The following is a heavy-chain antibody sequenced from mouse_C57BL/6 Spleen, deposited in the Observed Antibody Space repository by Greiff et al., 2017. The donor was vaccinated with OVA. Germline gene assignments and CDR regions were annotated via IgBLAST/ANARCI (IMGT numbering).Heavy chain of an antibody. V-gene: IGHV1-80*01. CDR3: AREGNYYGSSHWYFDV. J-gene: IGHJ1*03. CDR2: IYPGDGDT. Sequence: VQLQQSGAELVKPGASVKISCKASGYAFSSYWMNWVKQRPGKGLEWIGQIYPGDGDTTYNGKFKGKATLTAANSSSHAYMQLSRLTSEDSAVYFCAREGNYYGSSHWYFDVWGTGTTVTVSS. D-gene: IGHD1-1*01. CDR1: GYAFSSYW.